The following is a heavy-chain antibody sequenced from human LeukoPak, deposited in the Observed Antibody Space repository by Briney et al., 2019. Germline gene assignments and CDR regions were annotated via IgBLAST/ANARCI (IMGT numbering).Heavy chain of an antibody. D-gene: IGHD6-19*01. J-gene: IGHJ4*02. CDR3: ARGIIAVAADYFDY. Sequence: SETLSLTCTVFGGSISSYYWSWIRQPAGKGLEWIGRIYTSGSTNYNPSLKSRVTMSVDTSKNQFSLKLSSVTAADTAVYYCARGIIAVAADYFDYWGQGTLVTVSS. CDR1: GGSISSYY. CDR2: IYTSGST. V-gene: IGHV4-4*07.